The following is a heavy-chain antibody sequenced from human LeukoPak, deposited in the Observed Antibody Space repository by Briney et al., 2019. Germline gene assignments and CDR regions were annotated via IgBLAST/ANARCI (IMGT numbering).Heavy chain of an antibody. CDR3: AGVVRTFSGMDA. D-gene: IGHD2/OR15-2a*01. CDR1: GGSISSGGYY. V-gene: IGHV4-31*03. CDR2: MYYSRST. J-gene: IGHJ6*02. Sequence: SETLSLTCTVSGGSISSGGYYWNWIRQHPGKGLEWIGFMYYSRSTYYNPSLKGRVTISVDTSKNQFTLKLSSVTAADTAVYYCAGVVRTFSGMDAWGQGTTVTVSS.